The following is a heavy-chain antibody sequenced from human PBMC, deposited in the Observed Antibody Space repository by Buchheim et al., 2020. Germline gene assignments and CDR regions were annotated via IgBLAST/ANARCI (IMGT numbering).Heavy chain of an antibody. D-gene: IGHD6-25*01. CDR3: ARYLVAAGIYYYYGMDV. CDR1: GGSFSGYY. V-gene: IGHV4-34*01. Sequence: QVQLQQWGAGLLKPSETLSLTCAVYGGSFSGYYWSWIRQPPGKGLEWIGEINHSGSTNYNTSLKSRVTISVDTSKNQFTLTLSSVTAADTAVYYCARYLVAAGIYYYYGMDVWGQGTT. CDR2: INHSGST. J-gene: IGHJ6*02.